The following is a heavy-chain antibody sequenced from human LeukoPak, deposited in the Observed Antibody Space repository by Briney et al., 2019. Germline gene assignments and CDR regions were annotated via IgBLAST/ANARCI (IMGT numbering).Heavy chain of an antibody. Sequence: PGGSLRLSCAASGFTFSSYWMSWVRQAPGKGLEWVANIKQDGSEKYYVDSVKGRFTISRDNAKNSLYLQMNSLRAEDTAVYYCAREGYCSSTSCSNYYYYYMDVWGKGTTVTVSS. CDR2: IKQDGSEK. J-gene: IGHJ6*03. CDR1: GFTFSSYW. CDR3: AREGYCSSTSCSNYYYYYMDV. D-gene: IGHD2-2*01. V-gene: IGHV3-7*01.